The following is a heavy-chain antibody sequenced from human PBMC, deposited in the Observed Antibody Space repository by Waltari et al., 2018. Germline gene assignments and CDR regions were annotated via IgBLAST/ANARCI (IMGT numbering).Heavy chain of an antibody. Sequence: EVQLVESGGGLVQPGGSLRLSCAASGFTFSSYWMSWVRQAPGKGLEWVANIKQDGSEKYYVDSVKGRFTISRDNAKNSLYLQMNSLRAEDTAVYYCAREGGWYYDSSGSLDYWGQGTLVTVSS. J-gene: IGHJ4*02. CDR2: IKQDGSEK. D-gene: IGHD3-22*01. CDR1: GFTFSSYW. CDR3: AREGGWYYDSSGSLDY. V-gene: IGHV3-7*01.